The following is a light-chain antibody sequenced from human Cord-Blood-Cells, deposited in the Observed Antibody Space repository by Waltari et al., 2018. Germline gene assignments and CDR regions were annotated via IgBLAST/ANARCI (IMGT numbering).Light chain of an antibody. CDR1: QSVSSY. V-gene: IGKV3-11*01. CDR3: QQRSNWPPLP. CDR2: DAS. J-gene: IGKJ4*01. Sequence: EIVLTQSPATLSLSPGERATLSCRARQSVSSYLAWYQQKPGPAPRLLIYDASNRATGIPARFSGSGSGTDFTLTIRSLEPEDFAVYYCQQRSNWPPLPFGGGTKVEIK.